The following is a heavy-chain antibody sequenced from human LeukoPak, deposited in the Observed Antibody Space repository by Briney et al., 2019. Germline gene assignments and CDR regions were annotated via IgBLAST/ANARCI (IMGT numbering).Heavy chain of an antibody. Sequence: GGSLRLSCAASGFTFSNYWMHWVRQAPGKGPVWVSHINTDGSITDYADSVKGRFTISRDNAKNSLYLQMNSLRAEDTAVYYCARGNPYRHWGQGTLVTVSS. V-gene: IGHV3-74*01. CDR1: GFTFSNYW. CDR3: ARGNPYRH. CDR2: INTDGSIT. D-gene: IGHD2-2*02. J-gene: IGHJ4*02.